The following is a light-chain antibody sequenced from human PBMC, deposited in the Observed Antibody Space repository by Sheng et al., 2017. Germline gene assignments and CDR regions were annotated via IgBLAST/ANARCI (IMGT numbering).Light chain of an antibody. Sequence: DVVMTQSPLSLPVTLGQPASISCRSSQSLVHSDGNTYLIWFQQRPGQSPRRLIYKVSNRDSGVPDRFSGSGSGTDFTLKISRVEAEDVGVYYCMQGAHWPPIFGQGTRLEIK. V-gene: IGKV2-30*02. CDR3: MQGAHWPPI. CDR2: KVS. J-gene: IGKJ5*01. CDR1: QSLVHSDGNTY.